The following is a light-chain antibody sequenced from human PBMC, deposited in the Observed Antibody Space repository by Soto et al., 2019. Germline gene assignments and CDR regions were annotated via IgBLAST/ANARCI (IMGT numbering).Light chain of an antibody. CDR2: GAY. CDR3: HPYGSSRT. J-gene: IGKJ1*01. Sequence: EIVLTQSPGTLSLSPGERATLSCRASQSVTSSHLAWYQQKPGLAPRLLIFGAYNRATGIPDRFSGSGSGTDFTLTINRLEPEDFAVYYCHPYGSSRTFGQGTKVEIK. V-gene: IGKV3-20*01. CDR1: QSVTSSH.